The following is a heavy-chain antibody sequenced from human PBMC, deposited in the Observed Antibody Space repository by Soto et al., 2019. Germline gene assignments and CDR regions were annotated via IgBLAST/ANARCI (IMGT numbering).Heavy chain of an antibody. CDR1: GFIFSSYA. V-gene: IGHV3-23*01. Sequence: PGGSLRLSCAASGFIFSSYAMSWVRQAPGKGLEWVSGISGSGGRTYYADSVKGRFTISRDNSKNTLYLQMNSLRAEDTALFYCAKASYDILTGYSPDNWGQGTLVTVSS. CDR3: AKASYDILTGYSPDN. CDR2: ISGSGGRT. D-gene: IGHD3-9*01. J-gene: IGHJ4*02.